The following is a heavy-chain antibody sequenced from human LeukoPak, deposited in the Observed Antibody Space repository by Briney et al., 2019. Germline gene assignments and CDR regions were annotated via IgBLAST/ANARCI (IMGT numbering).Heavy chain of an antibody. CDR3: ARHGAARRGGYYYMDV. D-gene: IGHD6-6*01. J-gene: IGHJ6*03. CDR1: GYSFTSYW. Sequence: GESLKISCKGSGYSFTSYWIGWVRQMPAKSLEWMGIIYPGDSDTRYSPSFQGQVTISADKSISTAYLQWSSLKASDTAMYYCARHGAARRGGYYYMDVWGKGTTVTVSS. V-gene: IGHV5-51*01. CDR2: IYPGDSDT.